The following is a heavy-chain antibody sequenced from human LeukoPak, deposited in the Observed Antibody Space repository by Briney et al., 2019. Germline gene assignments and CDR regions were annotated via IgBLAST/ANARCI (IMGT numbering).Heavy chain of an antibody. V-gene: IGHV3-43*02. CDR3: AKSEVCATIFGVVMGYYMDV. CDR1: GFTFDDYV. CDR2: ISGGGGSI. J-gene: IGHJ6*03. D-gene: IGHD3-3*01. Sequence: GGSLRLSCAASGFTFDDYVMHWVRQAPGKGLEWVSFISGGGGSIYYADSVKGRFTISRDNSKNSLYLQMNSLRTEDTVLYYCAKSEVCATIFGVVMGYYMDVWGKGTTVTVSS.